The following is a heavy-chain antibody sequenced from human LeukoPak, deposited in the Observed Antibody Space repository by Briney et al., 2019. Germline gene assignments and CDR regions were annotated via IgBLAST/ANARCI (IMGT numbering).Heavy chain of an antibody. CDR3: ARDYTIHSSSWYHWFDP. J-gene: IGHJ5*02. V-gene: IGHV4-31*03. Sequence: SETLSLTCTASGGSISSGGYYWSWIRQHPGTGLEWIGYIYYSGSTYYNPSLKSRVTISVDTSKNQFSLKLSSVTAADTAVYYCARDYTIHSSSWYHWFDPWGQGTLVTVSS. CDR2: IYYSGST. CDR1: GGSISSGGYY. D-gene: IGHD6-13*01.